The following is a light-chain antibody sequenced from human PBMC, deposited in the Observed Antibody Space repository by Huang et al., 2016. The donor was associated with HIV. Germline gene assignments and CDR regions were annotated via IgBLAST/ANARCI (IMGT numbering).Light chain of an antibody. J-gene: IGKJ1*01. Sequence: DIQMTQSPSTLSASIGDRAIITCRASQSISSWLAWYQQKPGKAPKLLIYRGSNLESGVSSIFSGGGSGTEFTLTINSLQPDDLASYYCQQYISYPWTFGQGTKVEIK. CDR2: RGS. CDR1: QSISSW. CDR3: QQYISYPWT. V-gene: IGKV1-5*03.